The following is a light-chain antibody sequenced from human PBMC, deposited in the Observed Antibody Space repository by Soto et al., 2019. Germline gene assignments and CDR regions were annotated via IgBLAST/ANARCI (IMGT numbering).Light chain of an antibody. CDR3: AAWDDSLNGHV. V-gene: IGLV1-44*01. CDR1: SSNIGTSS. CDR2: TTN. Sequence: SVLTQPHSASGTPGQRVTISFSGSSSNIGTSSVHWFQQLPGTAPKLLISTTNQRPSGVPERFSGSKSGTSASLAISGLQSEDEADYYCAAWDDSLNGHVFXTGTKVTVL. J-gene: IGLJ1*01.